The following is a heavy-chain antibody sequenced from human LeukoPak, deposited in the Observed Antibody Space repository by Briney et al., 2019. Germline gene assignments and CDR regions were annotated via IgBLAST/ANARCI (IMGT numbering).Heavy chain of an antibody. CDR2: INQDGSET. Sequence: GGSLRLSFAASGFTFRNYWMNWVRQAPGKGLAWVDNINQDGSETYYVDSVKGRFTISRDNARNSLYLQVNSLRAEDTAVYYCARDRVWTVLYWGQGTLVTVSS. CDR1: GFTFRNYW. V-gene: IGHV3-7*01. D-gene: IGHD6-13*01. J-gene: IGHJ4*02. CDR3: ARDRVWTVLY.